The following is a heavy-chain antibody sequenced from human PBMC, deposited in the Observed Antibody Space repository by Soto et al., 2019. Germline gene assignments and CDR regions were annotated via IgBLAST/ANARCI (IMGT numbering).Heavy chain of an antibody. J-gene: IGHJ6*02. CDR3: ARDLRYFDQHWYYGMDV. V-gene: IGHV4-59*12. CDR1: GGSISSYY. CDR2: IYNSGST. Sequence: PSETLSLTCTVSGGSISSYYWSWIRQPPGKGLEWIGYIYNSGSTNYNPSLKSRVTISVDTSKNQFSLKLSSVTAADTAVYYCARDLRYFDQHWYYGMDVWGQGTTVTVSS. D-gene: IGHD3-9*01.